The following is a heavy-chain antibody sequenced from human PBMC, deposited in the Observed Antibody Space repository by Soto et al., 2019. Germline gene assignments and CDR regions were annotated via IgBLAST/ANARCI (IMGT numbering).Heavy chain of an antibody. D-gene: IGHD4-4*01. CDR2: INPSGGST. CDR1: GYTFTSHY. CDR3: ARDLAVLTTVHYFYGMDV. J-gene: IGHJ6*02. Sequence: ASEKVSCKACGYTFTSHYMNLVRQAPGQGLEWMGIINPSGGSTSYAQKFQGRVTMTRDTSTSTVYMELSSLRSEDTAVYYCARDLAVLTTVHYFYGMDVWGQGTTVTVSS. V-gene: IGHV1-46*01.